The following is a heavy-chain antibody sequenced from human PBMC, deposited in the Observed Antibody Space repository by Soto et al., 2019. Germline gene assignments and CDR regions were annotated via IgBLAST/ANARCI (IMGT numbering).Heavy chain of an antibody. D-gene: IGHD3-3*01. Sequence: QVQLVESGGGVVQPGRSLRLSCAASGFTFSNFGMHWGRQAPGKGLEWVAAISADGSDKYFSDSVKGRFTISRDNSKNTLFLQMNILRVEDTAVHYCTKGSEVARQELDYWGQGTLVTVSS. J-gene: IGHJ4*02. CDR2: ISADGSDK. V-gene: IGHV3-30*18. CDR3: TKGSEVARQELDY. CDR1: GFTFSNFG.